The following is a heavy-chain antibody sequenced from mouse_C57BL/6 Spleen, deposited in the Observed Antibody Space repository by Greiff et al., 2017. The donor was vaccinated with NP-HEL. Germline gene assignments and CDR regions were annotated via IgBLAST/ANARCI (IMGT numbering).Heavy chain of an antibody. CDR2: IHPNSGST. V-gene: IGHV1-64*01. Sequence: QVQLKQPGAELVKPGASVKLSCKASGYTFTSYWMHWVKQRPGQGLEWIGMIHPNSGSTNYNEKFKSKATLTVDKSSSTAYMQLSSLTSEDSAVYYCARNDYDAYFDYWGQGTTLTVSS. J-gene: IGHJ2*01. D-gene: IGHD2-4*01. CDR1: GYTFTSYW. CDR3: ARNDYDAYFDY.